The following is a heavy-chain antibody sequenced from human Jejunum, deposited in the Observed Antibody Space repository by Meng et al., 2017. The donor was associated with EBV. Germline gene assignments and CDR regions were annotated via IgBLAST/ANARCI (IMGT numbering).Heavy chain of an antibody. CDR3: ARDGGPSGTYAHWLDP. CDR1: GVSFSAYY. D-gene: IGHD1-26*01. CDR2: IKHSGSS. V-gene: IGHV4-34*01. Sequence: QVQLQQWGAGLLKPSXXXXLXXXVYGVSFSAYYWSWGRPPPGKGLEWIGEIKHSGSSNYNPSLKSRVTILVDTSKNQFSLKLSSVTAADTAVYYCARDGGPSGTYAHWLDPWGQGTLVTVSS. J-gene: IGHJ5*02.